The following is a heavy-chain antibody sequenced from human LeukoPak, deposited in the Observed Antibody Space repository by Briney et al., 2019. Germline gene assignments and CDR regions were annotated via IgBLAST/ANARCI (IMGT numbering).Heavy chain of an antibody. D-gene: IGHD1-1*01. Sequence: PSEILSLTCTVSGGSISNSNYYWDWIRQPPGKGLEWIGSIYYSGSTYYYPSLKSRVTISIDTSKNQFSLRLSSVTAADTAVYYCARVRALNILENYFDYWGQGTLVTVSS. CDR3: ARVRALNILENYFDY. CDR1: GGSISNSNYY. J-gene: IGHJ4*02. CDR2: IYYSGST. V-gene: IGHV4-39*01.